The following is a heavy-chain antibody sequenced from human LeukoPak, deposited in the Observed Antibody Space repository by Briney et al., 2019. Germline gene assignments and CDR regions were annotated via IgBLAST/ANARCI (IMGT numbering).Heavy chain of an antibody. J-gene: IGHJ4*02. D-gene: IGHD3-3*01. CDR2: TFDSETT. V-gene: IGHV4-59*01. CDR1: RSSMSGYY. Sequence: SETLSLTCTVSRSSMSGYYWSWIRQPPGKGLEWIGYTFDSETTDYNPSLKSRVIISVDTSKNQVSLKLSSVTAADTAVYYCAKLFLEWSPDYYFDYWGQGTLVTVSS. CDR3: AKLFLEWSPDYYFDY.